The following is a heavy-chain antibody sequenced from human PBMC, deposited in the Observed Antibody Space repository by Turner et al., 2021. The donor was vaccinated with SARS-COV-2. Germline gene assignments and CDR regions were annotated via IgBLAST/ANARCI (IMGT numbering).Heavy chain of an antibody. CDR1: GGSISSSSYY. Sequence: QLQLQESGPGLVKPSETLSRTCTVAGGSISSSSYYWGWIRQPPGKGREWSGSFDYSGSTYYNTSLKRRVTISVVTSKNQFSLRLSYVTAADTAVYYCARHPYYYDRDEAFDIWGQGTMVTVSS. CDR2: FDYSGST. V-gene: IGHV4-39*01. CDR3: ARHPYYYDRDEAFDI. J-gene: IGHJ3*02. D-gene: IGHD3-22*01.